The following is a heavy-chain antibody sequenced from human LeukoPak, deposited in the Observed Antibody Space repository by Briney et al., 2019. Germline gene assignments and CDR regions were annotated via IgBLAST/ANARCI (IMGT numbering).Heavy chain of an antibody. V-gene: IGHV1-3*04. J-gene: IGHJ4*02. CDR2: INTVSGNT. CDR3: ANWAGAPADYFSGPLDY. Sequence: ASVKVSCKTSEYSLTQYPIRWVRQAPGQRLEWMGWINTVSGNTRYSQNFQGRVTITRDTSASTAYMELSYLKSEDTAIYYCANWAGAPADYFSGPLDYWGQDTLVTVSS. CDR1: EYSLTQYP. D-gene: IGHD3-3*01.